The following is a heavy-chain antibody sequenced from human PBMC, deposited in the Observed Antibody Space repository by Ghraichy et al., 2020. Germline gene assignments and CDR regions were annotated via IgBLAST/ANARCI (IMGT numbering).Heavy chain of an antibody. V-gene: IGHV3-23*01. CDR2: INGNGAKI. J-gene: IGHJ3*02. D-gene: IGHD2-21*02. CDR1: GFTFTSYS. CDR3: AKDAVTANGRRDGFDI. Sequence: GESLNISCAASGFTFTSYSMSWVRQAPTKGLEWVSSINGNGAKINYADSVKGRFTISRDNSKNTLYLQMNSLRADDTAVYYCAKDAVTANGRRDGFDIWGQGTTVTVSS.